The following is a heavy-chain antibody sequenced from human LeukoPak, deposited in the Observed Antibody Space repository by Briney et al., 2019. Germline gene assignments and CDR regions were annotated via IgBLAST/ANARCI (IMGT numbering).Heavy chain of an antibody. V-gene: IGHV5-10-1*01. D-gene: IGHD3-22*01. CDR3: ASLVYYDSSGDAFDI. CDR1: GYSFTSYW. CDR2: IDPSDSYT. J-gene: IGHJ3*02. Sequence: GESLRISCKGSGYSFTSYWISWVRQMPGKGLEWMGRIDPSDSYTNYSPSFHGHVTISADKSISTAYLQWSSLKASDTAMYYCASLVYYDSSGDAFDIWGQGTMVTVSS.